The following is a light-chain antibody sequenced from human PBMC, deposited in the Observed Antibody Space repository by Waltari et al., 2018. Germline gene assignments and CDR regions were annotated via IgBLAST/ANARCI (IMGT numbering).Light chain of an antibody. CDR2: WES. Sequence: DIVMTQYPDSLAVSPGERPTINCKSGHSVFLSSKNKNCLAWYQQKPRQPPKLLIYWESTRESGVPDRFSGSGSGTDFTLTISSLQAEDVAVYYCQQYCDTPRTFGQGTKVEIK. CDR1: HSVFLSSKNKNC. J-gene: IGKJ1*01. CDR3: QQYCDTPRT. V-gene: IGKV4-1*01.